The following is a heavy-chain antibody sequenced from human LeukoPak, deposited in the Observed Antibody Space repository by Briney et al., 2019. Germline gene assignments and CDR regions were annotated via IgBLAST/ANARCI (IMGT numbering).Heavy chain of an antibody. J-gene: IGHJ4*02. CDR1: GYTFTSYG. Sequence: ASVKVSCKASGYTFTSYGINWVRQAPGQGLEWMGWISSYNGNTNYAQKLQGRVTMTTDTPTTTGYLELRSLRSDDTAVYYCARRTNGTTGYFDYWGQGTLVTVSS. V-gene: IGHV1-18*01. CDR2: ISSYNGNT. CDR3: ARRTNGTTGYFDY. D-gene: IGHD1-1*01.